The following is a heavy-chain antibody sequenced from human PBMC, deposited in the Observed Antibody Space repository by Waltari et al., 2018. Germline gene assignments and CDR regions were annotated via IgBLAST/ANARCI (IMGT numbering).Heavy chain of an antibody. CDR1: GYTFSDYH. D-gene: IGHD1-26*01. J-gene: IGHJ4*02. V-gene: IGHV1-2*02. CDR2: SKPKNGDT. CDR3: ARDPGPIVGAPDF. Sequence: QVQLVQSGTEVKKPGASVRVSCQASGYTFSDYHLHWVRQTPGQGFEWMGGSKPKNGDTSYAQNFLGRVTMTRDTSINTAYMDLSGLRSDDAAVFYCARDPGPIVGAPDFWGQGTLVTVSS.